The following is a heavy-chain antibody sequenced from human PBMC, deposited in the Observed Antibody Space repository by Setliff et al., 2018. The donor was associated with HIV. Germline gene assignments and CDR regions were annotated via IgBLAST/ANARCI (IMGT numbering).Heavy chain of an antibody. CDR3: ARQTATGTSATFDS. CDR2: THASGTT. Sequence: SETLSLTCTVSGGSISGDFWTWIRQPAGEGLEWIGRTHASGTTQCEPSLKNRCSMSIDTSKNQFSLKLSSVTAADTAVYYCARQTATGTSATFDSWGQGSLVTAPQ. D-gene: IGHD2-21*02. CDR1: GGSISGDF. J-gene: IGHJ4*02. V-gene: IGHV4-4*07.